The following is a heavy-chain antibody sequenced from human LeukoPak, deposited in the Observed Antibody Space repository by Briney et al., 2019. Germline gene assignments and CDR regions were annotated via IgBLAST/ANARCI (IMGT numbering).Heavy chain of an antibody. CDR2: IRYDGSNK. CDR1: GFTFSSYG. D-gene: IGHD3-22*01. Sequence: GGSLRLSCAASGFTFSSYGMHWVRQAPGKGLEWVAFIRYDGSNKYYADSVKGRFTISRDNSKNTLYLQMNSLRAEDTAVYYCAKDMGIRYYYDSSGYYPSDYWGQGTLVTVSS. CDR3: AKDMGIRYYYDSSGYYPSDY. J-gene: IGHJ4*02. V-gene: IGHV3-30*02.